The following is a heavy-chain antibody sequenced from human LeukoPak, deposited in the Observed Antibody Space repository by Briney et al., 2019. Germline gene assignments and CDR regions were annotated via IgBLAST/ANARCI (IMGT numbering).Heavy chain of an antibody. CDR1: GASLNNYY. CDR2: IYYSGTT. V-gene: IGHV4-59*01. D-gene: IGHD6-13*01. CDR3: ARVGEQQLVFFFDY. J-gene: IGHJ4*02. Sequence: SSETLSLTCSVSGASLNNYYWSWIRQPPGKGLEWIGYIYYSGTTTYNSSLESRVTISVDTSKNQFSLKLRSVTAADTAVYYCARVGEQQLVFFFDYWGQGFLATVSS.